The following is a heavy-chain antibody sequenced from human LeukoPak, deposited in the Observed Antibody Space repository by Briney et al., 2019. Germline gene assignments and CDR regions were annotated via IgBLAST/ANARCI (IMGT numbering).Heavy chain of an antibody. CDR2: ISSSSSSTI. V-gene: IGHV3-48*02. CDR3: ARGRFLEWTGAY. D-gene: IGHD3-3*01. J-gene: IGHJ4*02. Sequence: GGSLRLSCAASGFTFSSYSMNWVRQAPGKGLEWVSYISSSSSSTIYYADSVKGRFTISRDNAKNSRYLQMNSLRDEDTAVYYCARGRFLEWTGAYWGQGTLVTVSS. CDR1: GFTFSSYS.